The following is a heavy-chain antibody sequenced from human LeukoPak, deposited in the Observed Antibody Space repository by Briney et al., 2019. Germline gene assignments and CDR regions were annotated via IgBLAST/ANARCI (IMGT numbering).Heavy chain of an antibody. V-gene: IGHV4-39*01. CDR3: ASLRGDYYDSSGYVDY. CDR1: GGSISSSSYY. J-gene: IGHJ4*02. CDR2: IYYSGST. Sequence: KLSETLSLTCTVSGGSISSSSYYWGWIRQPPEKGLEWIGSIYYSGSTYYNPSLKSRVTISVDTSKNQFSLKLSSVTAADTAVYYCASLRGDYYDSSGYVDYWGQGTLVTVSS. D-gene: IGHD3-22*01.